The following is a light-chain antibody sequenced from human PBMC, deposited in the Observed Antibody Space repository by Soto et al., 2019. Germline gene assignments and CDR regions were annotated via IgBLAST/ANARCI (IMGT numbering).Light chain of an antibody. Sequence: DILLTQSPGTLSFSPGERATLSCRASQSVSSYLACYQQKPGQDPRLIIYDASNRATGIPARFSGSGSGTDFTLTISSLEPEDFAVYYCQQLLTFGGGTKVDIK. J-gene: IGKJ4*01. CDR1: QSVSSY. CDR2: DAS. V-gene: IGKV3-11*01. CDR3: QQLLT.